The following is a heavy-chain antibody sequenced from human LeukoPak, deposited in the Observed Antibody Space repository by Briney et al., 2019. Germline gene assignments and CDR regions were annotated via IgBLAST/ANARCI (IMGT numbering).Heavy chain of an antibody. V-gene: IGHV3-49*03. J-gene: IGHJ5*02. CDR2: IRSNNYGGTT. D-gene: IGHD2-21*02. CDR3: ARVDCGGDCSLFDL. Sequence: GGSLRLSCTTSGFTFGDFSMSWFRLAPGKGLEWLTFIRSNNYGGTTEYAASVRGRLIMSRDDSKRVAFLQMNSLKTEDTAVYYCARVDCGGDCSLFDLWGRGTLVTVSS. CDR1: GFTFGDFS.